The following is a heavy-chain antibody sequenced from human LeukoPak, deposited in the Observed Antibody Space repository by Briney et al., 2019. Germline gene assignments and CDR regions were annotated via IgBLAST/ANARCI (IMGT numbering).Heavy chain of an antibody. J-gene: IGHJ4*02. D-gene: IGHD3-10*01. CDR3: AKVRDQYYFDY. CDR1: GFTFSNYA. CDR2: ISGSGDST. Sequence: GGSLRLSCAASGFTFSNYAMSWVRQAPGKGLEWDSGISGSGDSTYYADSVKGRFTISRDNSKNTLYLQMNSLRAEDTAVYYCAKVRDQYYFDYWGQGTLVTVSS. V-gene: IGHV3-23*01.